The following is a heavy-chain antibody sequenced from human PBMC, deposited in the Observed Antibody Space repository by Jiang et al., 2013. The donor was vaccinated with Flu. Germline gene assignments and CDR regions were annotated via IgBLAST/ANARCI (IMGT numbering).Heavy chain of an antibody. CDR2: IYWDDDR. CDR3: AHVVITYGGVIGDDAFDI. Sequence: KPTQTLTLTCTFSGFSLSATGVGVGWIRQPPGKALEWLAVIYWDDDRRYSPSLKSRLAITKDTSRNQVVLIMTNMDPVDTATYYCAHVVITYGGVIGDDAFDIWGQGQWSPSL. D-gene: IGHD3-16*02. CDR1: GFSLSATGVG. V-gene: IGHV2-5*02. J-gene: IGHJ3*02.